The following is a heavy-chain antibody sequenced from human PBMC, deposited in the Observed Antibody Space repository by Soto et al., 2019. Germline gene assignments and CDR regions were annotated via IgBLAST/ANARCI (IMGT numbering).Heavy chain of an antibody. V-gene: IGHV2-5*02. CDR1: GFSLSTSGVG. J-gene: IGHJ4*02. D-gene: IGHD3-10*01. Sequence: QITLKESGPTLVKATQTLTLTCTFSGFSLSTSGVGVGWIRQPPGKALEWLALIYWDDDKRYSPSLKSRLTITKDTSKNQVDLIMTNMDPVDTATYYCAHTQLNYYGSGTYYFDYWGQGTLVTVSS. CDR3: AHTQLNYYGSGTYYFDY. CDR2: IYWDDDK.